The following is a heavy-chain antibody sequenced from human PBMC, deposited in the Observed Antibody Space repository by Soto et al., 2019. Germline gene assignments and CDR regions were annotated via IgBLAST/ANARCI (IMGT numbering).Heavy chain of an antibody. CDR2: ISSSSSYI. J-gene: IGHJ6*03. Sequence: EVQLVESGGGLVKPGGSLRLSCAASGFTFSSYSMNWVRQAPGKGLEWVSSISSSSSYIYYADSVKGRFTISRDNAKNSLYLQMNSLRAEDTAVYYCAKGGKLIRYFDWLSYYMDVWGKGTTVTVSS. D-gene: IGHD3-9*01. CDR1: GFTFSSYS. CDR3: AKGGKLIRYFDWLSYYMDV. V-gene: IGHV3-21*01.